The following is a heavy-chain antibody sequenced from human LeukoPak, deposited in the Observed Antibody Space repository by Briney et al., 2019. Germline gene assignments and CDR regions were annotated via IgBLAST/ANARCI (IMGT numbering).Heavy chain of an antibody. Sequence: ASVKVSCKASGYTFTNYGISWVRQAPGQGLEWMGWINTYNYNTNYAQKLQGRVAMTTDTSSSTAYMELRSLRSDDTAVYYCARDLASMGVIFFDYWGQGTLVTVSS. V-gene: IGHV1-18*04. J-gene: IGHJ4*02. CDR1: GYTFTNYG. CDR3: ARDLASMGVIFFDY. CDR2: INTYNYNT. D-gene: IGHD3-16*02.